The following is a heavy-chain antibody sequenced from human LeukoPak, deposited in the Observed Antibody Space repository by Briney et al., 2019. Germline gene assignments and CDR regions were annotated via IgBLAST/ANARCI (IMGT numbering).Heavy chain of an antibody. CDR3: ARDRGSYTLFDY. D-gene: IGHD1-26*01. Sequence: GGSLRLSCAASGFTFSSFSYWMHWVRQAPGKGLVWVSRINSDGSRTSYADSVKGRFSISRDNAKNTLYLQMNSLRAEDTAVYYCARDRGSYTLFDYWGQGTLVTVSS. CDR2: INSDGSRT. J-gene: IGHJ4*02. CDR1: GFTFSSFSYW. V-gene: IGHV3-74*01.